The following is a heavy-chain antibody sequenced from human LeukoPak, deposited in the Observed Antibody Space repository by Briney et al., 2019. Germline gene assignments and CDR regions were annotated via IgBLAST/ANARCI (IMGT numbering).Heavy chain of an antibody. CDR2: INHSGST. D-gene: IGHD6-13*01. Sequence: SETLSLTCAVYGGSFSGYYWSWIRQPPGKGLEWIGEINHSGSTNYNPSLKSRVTISVDTSKNQFSLKLSSVTAADTAVYYCARRNSSSRRSYWYFDLWGRGTLVTVSS. CDR3: ARRNSSSRRSYWYFDL. V-gene: IGHV4-34*01. J-gene: IGHJ2*01. CDR1: GGSFSGYY.